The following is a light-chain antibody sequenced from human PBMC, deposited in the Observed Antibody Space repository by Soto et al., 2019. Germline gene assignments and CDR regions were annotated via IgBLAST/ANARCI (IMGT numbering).Light chain of an antibody. Sequence: EIVLTQSPATLSLSPGERAALSCRASQSVNSYLAWYQQKPGQAPRLLIYDSSNRATGIPARFSGSGSGTDFTLTISSLEPEDSAVYYCQQHNNWPLTFGPGTKVDIK. V-gene: IGKV3-11*01. CDR2: DSS. CDR3: QQHNNWPLT. J-gene: IGKJ3*01. CDR1: QSVNSY.